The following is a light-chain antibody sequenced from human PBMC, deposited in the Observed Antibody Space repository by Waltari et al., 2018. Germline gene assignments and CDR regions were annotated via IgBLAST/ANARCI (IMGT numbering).Light chain of an antibody. Sequence: DIQMTQSPSSLSASVGDRVTITCRASQSISSYLNWYQQKPGKAPKLLIYAASSLQSGVPSRFSRSGSGTDFTLTISSLQPEDFATYYCQQSYSTPLVTFGGGTKVEIK. V-gene: IGKV1-39*01. CDR1: QSISSY. CDR3: QQSYSTPLVT. J-gene: IGKJ4*01. CDR2: AAS.